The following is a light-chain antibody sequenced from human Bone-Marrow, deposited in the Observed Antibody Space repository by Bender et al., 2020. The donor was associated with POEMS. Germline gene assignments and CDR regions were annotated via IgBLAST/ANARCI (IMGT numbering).Light chain of an antibody. V-gene: IGLV2-14*03. J-gene: IGLJ3*02. CDR2: DVS. Sequence: QSALTQPASVSGSPGQSITISCTGTSTDVGGFNYVSWFQQHPGKAPKLMIYDVSDRPSGVSDLFSGSKSGNTASLTISGLQAEDEADYYCSSYTSGTGQVFGGGTKLTVL. CDR3: SSYTSGTGQV. CDR1: STDVGGFNY.